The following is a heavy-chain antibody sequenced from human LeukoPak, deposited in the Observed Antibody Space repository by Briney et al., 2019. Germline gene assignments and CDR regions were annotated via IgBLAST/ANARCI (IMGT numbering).Heavy chain of an antibody. CDR3: AKDRSDLAAAAPAEYFQH. D-gene: IGHD6-13*01. CDR2: ISYDGSNK. CDR1: GFTFSSYG. Sequence: PGGSLRLSCAASGFTFSSYGMHWVRQAPGKGLEWVAVISYDGSNKYYADSVKGRFTISRDNSKNTLYLQMNSLRAEDTAVYYCAKDRSDLAAAAPAEYFQHWGQGTLVTVSS. V-gene: IGHV3-30*18. J-gene: IGHJ1*01.